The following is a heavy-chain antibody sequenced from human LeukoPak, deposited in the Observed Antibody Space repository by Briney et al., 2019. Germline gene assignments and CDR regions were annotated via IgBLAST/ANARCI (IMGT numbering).Heavy chain of an antibody. CDR1: GFTFSSYA. J-gene: IGHJ2*01. V-gene: IGHV3-23*01. Sequence: GGSLRLSCAASGFTFSSYAMSWVRQAPGKGLEWVSAISCSGGSTYYADSVKGRFTISRDNSKNTLYLQMNSLRDEDTAVYYCAKVRASWYFDLWGRGTLVTVSS. CDR2: ISCSGGST. CDR3: AKVRASWYFDL.